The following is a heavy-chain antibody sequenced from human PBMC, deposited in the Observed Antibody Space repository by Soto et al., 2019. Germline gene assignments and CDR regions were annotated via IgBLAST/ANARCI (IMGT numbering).Heavy chain of an antibody. CDR1: IPAISSAEYE. CDR2: IYFSEST. Sequence: TRSRTCNLSIPAISSAEYEESCVPQPPRRSRDWIGYIYFSESTSYNPSLKSRVTISGDKSKRQFLLRLSFVADAVTGLYYCGLVDIITFAEVLGPNDGFEGWGQGQMVTVS. J-gene: IGHJ3*01. V-gene: IGHV4-30-4*01. D-gene: IGHD3-16*01. CDR3: GLVDIITFAEVLGPNDGFEG.